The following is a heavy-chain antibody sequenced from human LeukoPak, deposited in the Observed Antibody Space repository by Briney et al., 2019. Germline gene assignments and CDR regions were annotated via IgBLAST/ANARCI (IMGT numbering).Heavy chain of an antibody. CDR1: GFSFRSHG. CDR2: IYSGGST. D-gene: IGHD6-13*01. CDR3: ARGAGVSSWLWYYFDY. J-gene: IGHJ4*02. V-gene: IGHV3-66*01. Sequence: GGSLRLSCAASGFSFRSHGMNWVRQAPGKGLEWVSVIYSGGSTYYADSVKGRFTISRDNSKNTLYLQMNSLRAEDTAVYYCARGAGVSSWLWYYFDYWGQGTLVTVSS.